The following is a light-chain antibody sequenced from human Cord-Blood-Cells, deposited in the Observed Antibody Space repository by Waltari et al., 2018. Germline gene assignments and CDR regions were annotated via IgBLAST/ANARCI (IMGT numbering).Light chain of an antibody. CDR2: RNN. CDR3: AAWDDSLSGPV. V-gene: IGLV1-47*01. CDR1: SPNIGSNY. J-gene: IGLJ2*01. Sequence: QSVLTQPPSASGTPGQRVTISCSGSSPNIGSNYVYWYPQLPGTAHKVLRDRNNERPSAVADRFSGSESSTSTSLAISGRRSEDEADYYCAAWDDSLSGPVFGGGTKLTVL.